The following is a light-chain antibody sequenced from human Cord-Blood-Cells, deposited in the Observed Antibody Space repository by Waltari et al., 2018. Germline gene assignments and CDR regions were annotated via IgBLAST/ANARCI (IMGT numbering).Light chain of an antibody. CDR1: QSISSW. CDR2: DAS. CDR3: QQYNSYSPYT. Sequence: DIQMAPSPSPLSASVGDRVTITCRASQSISSWLAWYQQKPGKAPKLLIYDASSLESGVPSRFSGSGSGTEFTLTISSLQPDDFATYYCQQYNSYSPYTFGQGTKLEIK. J-gene: IGKJ2*01. V-gene: IGKV1-5*01.